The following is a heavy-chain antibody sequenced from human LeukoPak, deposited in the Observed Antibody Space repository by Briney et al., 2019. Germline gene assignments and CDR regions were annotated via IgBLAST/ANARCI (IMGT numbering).Heavy chain of an antibody. V-gene: IGHV3-53*01. CDR1: GFTVSSNY. Sequence: GGSLRLSCAASGFTVSSNYMSWVRQAPGKGLEWVSVIYSGGSTYYADSVKGRFTISRDNSKNTLYLQMNSLRAEDTAVYYCARDGAVADDYYYMDVWGKGTTVTISS. CDR2: IYSGGST. D-gene: IGHD6-19*01. J-gene: IGHJ6*03. CDR3: ARDGAVADDYYYMDV.